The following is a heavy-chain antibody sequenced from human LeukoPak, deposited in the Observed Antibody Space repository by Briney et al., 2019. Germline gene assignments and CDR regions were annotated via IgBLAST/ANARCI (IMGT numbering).Heavy chain of an antibody. CDR2: IYHSGST. D-gene: IGHD1-26*01. V-gene: IGHV4-38-2*01. CDR1: GGSLSGYY. CDR3: ARGGGSSWRFDY. Sequence: SETLSLTCAVYGGSLSGYYWGWIRQPPGKGLEWIGSIYHSGSTYYNPSLKSRVTISVDTSKNQFSLKLSSVTAADTAVYYCARGGGSSWRFDYWGQGTLVTVSS. J-gene: IGHJ4*02.